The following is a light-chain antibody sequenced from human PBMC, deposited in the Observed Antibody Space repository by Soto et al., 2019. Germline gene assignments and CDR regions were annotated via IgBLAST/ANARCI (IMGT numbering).Light chain of an antibody. CDR1: SSDVGGYNY. J-gene: IGLJ1*01. CDR3: SSYTSSSTQV. V-gene: IGLV2-14*01. Sequence: QSVLTQPASVSGSPGRSITISCTGTSSDVGGYNYVSWYQQHPGKAPKLMIYEVSNRPSGVSNRFSGSKSGNTASLTISGLQAEDEADYYCSSYTSSSTQVFXTGTKVTVL. CDR2: EVS.